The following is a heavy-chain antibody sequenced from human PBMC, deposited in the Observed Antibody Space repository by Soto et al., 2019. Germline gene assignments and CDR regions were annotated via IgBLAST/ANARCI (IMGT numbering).Heavy chain of an antibody. D-gene: IGHD1-20*01. V-gene: IGHV3-7*01. Sequence: EVQLAESGGGLVQPGGSLRLSWTASGFTLRDYWMSWVRQAPGKGLEWVANIKQDGSAIYYVDSVEGRFTISRDNAKTSLFLQMNILRGEDTAVYYCLITTSAFEICGQGTEVTVSS. CDR3: LITTSAFEI. J-gene: IGHJ3*02. CDR2: IKQDGSAI. CDR1: GFTLRDYW.